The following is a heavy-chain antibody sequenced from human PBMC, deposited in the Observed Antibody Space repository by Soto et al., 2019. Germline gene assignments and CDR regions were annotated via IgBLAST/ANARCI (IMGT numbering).Heavy chain of an antibody. V-gene: IGHV3-33*01. CDR3: ARAPHIHIVATIEVSFDY. Sequence: QVQLVESGGGVVQPGRSLRLSCAASGFTFSSYGMHWVRQAPGKGLEWVAVIWYDGSNKYYADSVKGRFTISRDNSKNTLYLQMNSLRAEDTAVYYCARAPHIHIVATIEVSFDYWGQGTLVTVSS. CDR1: GFTFSSYG. J-gene: IGHJ4*02. CDR2: IWYDGSNK. D-gene: IGHD5-12*01.